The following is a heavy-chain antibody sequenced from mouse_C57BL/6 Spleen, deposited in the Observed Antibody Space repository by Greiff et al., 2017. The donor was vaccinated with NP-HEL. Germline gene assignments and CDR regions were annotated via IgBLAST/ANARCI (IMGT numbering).Heavy chain of an antibody. D-gene: IGHD2-5*01. J-gene: IGHJ4*01. CDR2: ISSGGDYI. Sequence: EVQVVESGEGLVKPGGSLKLSCAASGFTFSSYAMSWVRQTPEKRLEWVAYISSGGDYIYYADTVKGRFTISRDNARNTLYLQMSSLKSEDTAMYYCTRVHSNYGAMDYWGQGTSVTVSS. CDR1: GFTFSSYA. V-gene: IGHV5-9-1*02. CDR3: TRVHSNYGAMDY.